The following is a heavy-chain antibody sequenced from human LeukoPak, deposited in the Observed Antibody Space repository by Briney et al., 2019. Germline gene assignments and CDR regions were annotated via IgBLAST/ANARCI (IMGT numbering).Heavy chain of an antibody. D-gene: IGHD3-10*01. CDR2: ISGSGGST. CDR1: GFSFDDYA. CDR3: AKEFVLLSLWFGDLQPRVVITPSERVDAFDI. Sequence: GGSLRLSCAASGFSFDDYAMHWVRQAPGKGLEWVSAISGSGGSTYYADSVKGRFTISRDNSKNTLYLQMNSLRAEDTAVYYCAKEFVLLSLWFGDLQPRVVITPSERVDAFDIWGQGTMVTVSS. V-gene: IGHV3-23*01. J-gene: IGHJ3*02.